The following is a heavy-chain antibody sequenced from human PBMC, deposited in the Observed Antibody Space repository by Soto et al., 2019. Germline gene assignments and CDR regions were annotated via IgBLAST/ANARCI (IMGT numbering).Heavy chain of an antibody. CDR3: ANFPFSITGTQAPFDY. Sequence: PGGSLRLSCAASGFTFSSYGMHWVRQAPGKGLEWVAVISYDGSNKYYAYSVKGRFTISRDNSNNTLYLQMNSLRAEDTAVYYCANFPFSITGTQAPFDYWGQGTLVTVSS. V-gene: IGHV3-30*18. CDR2: ISYDGSNK. D-gene: IGHD1-20*01. CDR1: GFTFSSYG. J-gene: IGHJ4*02.